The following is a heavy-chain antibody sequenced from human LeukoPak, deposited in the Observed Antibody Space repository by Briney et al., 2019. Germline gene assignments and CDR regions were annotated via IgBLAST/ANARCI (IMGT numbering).Heavy chain of an antibody. Sequence: PGGSLRLSCAASGFTFREYSMSWVRQAPGKGLEWVSNIRSNGGDTYYTDSVKGRFTISRDNSKNTLYLEMNSLRAGDTAVYYCAKGGYTTWFDPWGQGTLVTFSS. CDR2: IRSNGGDT. CDR1: GFTFREYS. CDR3: AKGGYTTWFDP. D-gene: IGHD2-15*01. J-gene: IGHJ5*02. V-gene: IGHV3-23*01.